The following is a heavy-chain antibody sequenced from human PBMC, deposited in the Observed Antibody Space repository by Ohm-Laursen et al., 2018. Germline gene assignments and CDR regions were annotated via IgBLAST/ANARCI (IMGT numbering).Heavy chain of an antibody. Sequence: SDTLSLACTVSGDSINNYYWSWIRQPPGKGLEWIGRIHFSGSTRYNPSLQGRVTISLDTSNQQFSLKLTSVTAADTAVYYCARGDFGDYNWFDPWGQGTRITVSS. CDR1: GDSINNYY. J-gene: IGHJ5*02. D-gene: IGHD4-17*01. V-gene: IGHV4-59*12. CDR2: IHFSGST. CDR3: ARGDFGDYNWFDP.